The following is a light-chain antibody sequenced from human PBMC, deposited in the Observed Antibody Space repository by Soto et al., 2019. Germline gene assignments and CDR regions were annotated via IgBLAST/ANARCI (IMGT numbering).Light chain of an antibody. CDR1: QIVSGY. CDR2: DTS. Sequence: EIVLTQSPATLSLSPGERATLSCRASQIVSGYLAWYQQRPGQAPRLLIYDTSNRATGIPGRFSGGGSGTDFTLTIDSLEPEDVAVYYCQQRANFGQGTRLEIK. V-gene: IGKV3-11*01. CDR3: QQRAN. J-gene: IGKJ5*01.